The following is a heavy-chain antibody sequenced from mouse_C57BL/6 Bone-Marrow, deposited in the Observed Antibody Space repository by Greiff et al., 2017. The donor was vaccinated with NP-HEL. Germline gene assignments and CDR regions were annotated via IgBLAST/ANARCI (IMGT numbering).Heavy chain of an antibody. CDR2: IRSKSNNYAT. V-gene: IGHV10-1*01. CDR1: GFSFNTYA. J-gene: IGHJ4*01. D-gene: IGHD2-3*01. CDR3: VRRAAPSIGGYAMDY. Sequence: DVKLVESGGGLVQPKGSLKLSCAASGFSFNTYAMNWVRQAPGKGLEWVARIRSKSNNYATYYADSVKDRFTISRDDSESMLYLQMNNLKTEDTAMYYCVRRAAPSIGGYAMDYWGQGTSVTVSS.